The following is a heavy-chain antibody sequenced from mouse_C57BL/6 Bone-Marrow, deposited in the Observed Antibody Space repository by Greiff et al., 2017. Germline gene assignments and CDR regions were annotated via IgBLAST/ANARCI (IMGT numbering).Heavy chain of an antibody. D-gene: IGHD1-1*01. CDR2: IDPEDGET. Sequence: EVQRVESGAELVKPGASVKLSCTASGFNIKDYYMHWVKQRTEQGLEWIGRIDPEDGETKYAPKFPGKATITADTSSNTAYLQLSSLTSEDTAVYYCAPYGSSSWFAYWGQGTLVTVSA. V-gene: IGHV14-2*01. CDR1: GFNIKDYY. CDR3: APYGSSSWFAY. J-gene: IGHJ3*01.